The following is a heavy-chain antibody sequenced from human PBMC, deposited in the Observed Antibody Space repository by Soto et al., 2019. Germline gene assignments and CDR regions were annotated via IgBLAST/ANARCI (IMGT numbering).Heavy chain of an antibody. CDR3: ARGMAARADVPDY. CDR1: GFTFSSYS. D-gene: IGHD6-6*01. J-gene: IGHJ4*02. CDR2: ISSSGAYI. Sequence: GGSLRLSCAASGFTFSSYSMNWVRQAPGKGLEWVASISSSGAYIYYGRSVRGRFTISRDTAKKSLYLQMHSLRVEDTAVYYCARGMAARADVPDYWGQGTLVTVSS. V-gene: IGHV3-21*01.